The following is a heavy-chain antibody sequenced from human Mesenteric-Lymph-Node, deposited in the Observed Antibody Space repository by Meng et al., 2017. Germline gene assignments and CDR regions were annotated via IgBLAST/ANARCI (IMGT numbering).Heavy chain of an antibody. D-gene: IGHD6-19*01. CDR2: ITGSGDTT. CDR3: ARESVAGTGDY. J-gene: IGHJ4*02. V-gene: IGHV3-48*03. CDR1: GFFNNYE. Sequence: GESLKISCAASGFFNNYEMCWVRQAPGTGLEWISYITGSGDTTHYADSVKGRFTISRDNSKNTLYLQMNSLRADDTADYYCARESVAGTGDYWGQGTLVTVSS.